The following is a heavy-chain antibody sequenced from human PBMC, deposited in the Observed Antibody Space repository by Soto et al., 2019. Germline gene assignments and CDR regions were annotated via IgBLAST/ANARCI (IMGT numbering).Heavy chain of an antibody. D-gene: IGHD5-18*01. CDR3: ARDAGYSYGPFDY. J-gene: IGHJ4*02. V-gene: IGHV3-48*02. CDR2: ISSSSSTI. Sequence: EVQLVESGGGLVQPGGSRRLSCAASGFTFSSYSMNWVRQAPGKGLEWVSYISSSSSTIYYADSVKGRVTISGDNAKNSLYLQMKSLRDEDTAVYYCARDAGYSYGPFDYGGQGTLFTVSS. CDR1: GFTFSSYS.